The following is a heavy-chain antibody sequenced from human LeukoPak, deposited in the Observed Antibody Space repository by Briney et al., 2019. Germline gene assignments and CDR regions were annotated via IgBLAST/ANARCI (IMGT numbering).Heavy chain of an antibody. J-gene: IGHJ4*02. Sequence: SVKVSCKASGGTFSSYAISWVRQAPGQGLEWMGRIIPILGIANYAQKFQGRVTITADKSTSTAYMELSSLGSEDTAVYYCARVEKKKGYCTNGVCYTDYWGQGTLVTVSS. D-gene: IGHD2-8*01. CDR2: IIPILGIA. CDR1: GGTFSSYA. CDR3: ARVEKKKGYCTNGVCYTDY. V-gene: IGHV1-69*04.